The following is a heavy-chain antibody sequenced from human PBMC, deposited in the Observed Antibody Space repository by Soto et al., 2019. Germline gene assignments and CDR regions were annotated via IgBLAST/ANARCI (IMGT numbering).Heavy chain of an antibody. CDR3: ARTIVLVPAAIVPYNWFDP. CDR2: IYYSGST. D-gene: IGHD2-2*01. V-gene: IGHV4-30-4*01. Sequence: SETLSLTCTASGGSISSGDYYWSWIRQPPGKGLEWIGYIYYSGSTYYNPSLKSRVTISVDTSKNQFSLKLSSVTAADTAVYYCARTIVLVPAAIVPYNWFDPWGQGTLVTVSS. CDR1: GGSISSGDYY. J-gene: IGHJ5*02.